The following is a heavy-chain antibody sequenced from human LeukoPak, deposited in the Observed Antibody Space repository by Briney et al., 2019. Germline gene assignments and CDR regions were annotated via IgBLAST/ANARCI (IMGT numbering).Heavy chain of an antibody. Sequence: PGGSLRLSCAGSGFTFSRFSMIWVRQAPGKGLEWVASISSGSHHKYHADSLKGRFTVSRDNDKNSLFLQMNSLRAEDTALYYCATRLTADSYEASDIWGQGTVVTVSS. CDR3: ATRLTADSYEASDI. V-gene: IGHV3-21*06. J-gene: IGHJ3*02. CDR1: GFTFSRFS. D-gene: IGHD6-13*01. CDR2: ISSGSHHK.